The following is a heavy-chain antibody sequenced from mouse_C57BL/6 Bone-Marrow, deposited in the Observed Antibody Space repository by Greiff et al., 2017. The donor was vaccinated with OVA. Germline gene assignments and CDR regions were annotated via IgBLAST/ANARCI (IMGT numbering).Heavy chain of an antibody. V-gene: IGHV1-81*01. CDR2: IYPRSGNT. D-gene: IGHD2-13*01. J-gene: IGHJ3*01. CDR3: ARDGDGRGAY. Sequence: VKLQESGAELARPGASVKLSCKASGYTFTSYGISWVKQRTGQGLEWIGEIYPRSGNTYYNEKFKGKATLTADKSSSPASMELSSLTSEDSEVYVCARDGDGRGAYGGRGTLGTVTA. CDR1: GYTFTSYG.